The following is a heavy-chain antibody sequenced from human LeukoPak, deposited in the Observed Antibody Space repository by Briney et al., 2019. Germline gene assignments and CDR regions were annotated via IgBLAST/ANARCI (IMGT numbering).Heavy chain of an antibody. J-gene: IGHJ4*02. CDR1: GFTFDNYA. CDR2: ISWNSGYI. Sequence: GRSLRLSCAASGFTFDNYAMHWVRQAPGKGLEWLSIISWNSGYIGYADSVKGRFTISRDNAKKSLELQMNSLRAEDTAFYYCAKVRGTYSSGYFFDYWGQGTLVTVSS. CDR3: AKVRGTYSSGYFFDY. D-gene: IGHD6-19*01. V-gene: IGHV3-9*01.